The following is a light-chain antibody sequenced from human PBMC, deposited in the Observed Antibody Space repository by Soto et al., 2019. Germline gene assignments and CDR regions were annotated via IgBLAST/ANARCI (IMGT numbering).Light chain of an antibody. V-gene: IGLV2-14*01. CDR2: EVS. Sequence: QSALTQPASVSGSPGQSITISCTGTSSDVGGYNYVSWFQQHPGKAPKLMIYEVSNRPSGVSNRFSGSESGNTASLTISGLQAEDKTDYYCSSYTSNTSPVVFGGGTKLTVL. CDR3: SSYTSNTSPVV. CDR1: SSDVGGYNY. J-gene: IGLJ2*01.